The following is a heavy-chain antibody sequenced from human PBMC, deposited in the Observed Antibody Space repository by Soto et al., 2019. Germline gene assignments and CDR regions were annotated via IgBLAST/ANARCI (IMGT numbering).Heavy chain of an antibody. Sequence: ASVKVSCKASGGTFSSYTISWVRQAPGQGLEWMGRIIPILGIANYAQKFQGRVTITADKSTSTAYMELSSLRSEDTAVYYCAREAPLVPAAMLGIIDYWGQGTLVTVS. D-gene: IGHD2-2*01. CDR3: AREAPLVPAAMLGIIDY. V-gene: IGHV1-69*04. CDR1: GGTFSSYT. CDR2: IIPILGIA. J-gene: IGHJ4*02.